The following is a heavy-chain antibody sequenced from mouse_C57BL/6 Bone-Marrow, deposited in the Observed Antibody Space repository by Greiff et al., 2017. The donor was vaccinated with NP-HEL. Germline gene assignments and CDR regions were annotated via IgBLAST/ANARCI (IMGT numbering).Heavy chain of an antibody. D-gene: IGHD1-1*01. J-gene: IGHJ2*01. CDR3: ARRGYGNPTFDY. V-gene: IGHV1-19*01. CDR1: GYTFTDYY. CDR2: INPYNGGT. Sequence: VQLQQSGPVLVKPGASVKMSCKASGYTFTDYYMNWVKQSHGKSLEWIGVINPYNGGTSYNQKFKGKATLTVDKSSSTAYMELNSLTSEDSAVYYCARRGYGNPTFDYWGQGTTLTVSS.